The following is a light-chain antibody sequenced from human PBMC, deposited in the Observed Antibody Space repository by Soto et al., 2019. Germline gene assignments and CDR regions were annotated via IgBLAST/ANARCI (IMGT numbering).Light chain of an antibody. CDR1: QSVSSTY. V-gene: IGKV3-20*01. CDR2: GAS. CDR3: QQYDNSPWT. J-gene: IGKJ1*01. Sequence: EIVLTQSPGTLSLSPGKRATLSCRASQSVSSTYLAWYQQKPGQAPRLLIHGASSRATDISDRFSGSGSGTDFTLTISRLEPEDSAVYYCQQYDNSPWTFGQGTKVDIK.